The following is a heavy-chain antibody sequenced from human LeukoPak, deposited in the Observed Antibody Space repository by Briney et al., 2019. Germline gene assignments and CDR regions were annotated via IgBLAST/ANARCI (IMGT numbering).Heavy chain of an antibody. CDR1: GGTFSSYA. CDR3: ARDHIAAAGTTDYYYMDV. Sequence: SVKVSCEASGGTFSSYAISWVRQAPGQGLEWMGGIIPIFGTANYAQKFQGRVTITADESTSTAYMELSSLRSEDTAVYYCARDHIAAAGTTDYYYMDVWGKGTTVTVSS. D-gene: IGHD6-13*01. CDR2: IIPIFGTA. V-gene: IGHV1-69*13. J-gene: IGHJ6*03.